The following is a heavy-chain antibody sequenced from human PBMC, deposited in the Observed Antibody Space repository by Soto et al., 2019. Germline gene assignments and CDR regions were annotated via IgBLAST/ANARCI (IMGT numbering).Heavy chain of an antibody. CDR2: ISYDGSNE. Sequence: SLRQSCAASGLIFGKYGMHWLRQAPGKGLEWVAIISYDGSNEYYADSVKGRFTISRDNSKNTLYLQMNSLRAEDTSVYYCTKELNYYDSSGYWPDYWGKGT. V-gene: IGHV3-30*18. D-gene: IGHD3-22*01. CDR1: GLIFGKYG. J-gene: IGHJ4*02. CDR3: TKELNYYDSSGYWPDY.